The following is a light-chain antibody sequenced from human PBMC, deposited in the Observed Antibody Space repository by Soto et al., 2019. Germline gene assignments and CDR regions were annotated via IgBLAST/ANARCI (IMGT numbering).Light chain of an antibody. CDR3: AAWDNCLYGRV. CDR1: RSNIGSKP. CDR2: SNK. J-gene: IGLJ3*02. Sequence: QSVLTQPPSASGTPGQRVTISCSESRSNIGSKPVNWYQQLTATAPKLLIDSNKHRPAGVPRRFSGPSSDTSAALAITAHQSEDEGDDYCAAWDNCLYGRVFG. V-gene: IGLV1-44*01.